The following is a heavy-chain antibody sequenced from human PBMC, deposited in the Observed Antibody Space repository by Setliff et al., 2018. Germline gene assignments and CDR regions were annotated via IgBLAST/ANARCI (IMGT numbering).Heavy chain of an antibody. D-gene: IGHD2-8*01. CDR2: ISAYTGNT. CDR1: GYTFTNYG. V-gene: IGHV1-18*01. CDR3: SRLVRYCTTTTCQRASGDDY. Sequence: GASVKVSCKASGYTFTNYGINWVRQAPGQGLEWMGWISAYTGNTNYAQKLQGRVSMTTDTSTSTAYMELRSLTSDDTAVYYCSRLVRYCTTTTCQRASGDDYWGQGTLVTVSS. J-gene: IGHJ4*02.